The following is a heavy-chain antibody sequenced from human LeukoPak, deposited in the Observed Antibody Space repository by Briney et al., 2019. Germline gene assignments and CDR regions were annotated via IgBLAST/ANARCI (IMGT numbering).Heavy chain of an antibody. J-gene: IGHJ5*02. CDR3: ARVGCSGGSCYPGNWFDP. Sequence: SETLSLTCTVSGGSISSSSYYWGWIRQPPGKGLEWIGYIYYSGSTNYNPSLKSRVTISVDTSKNQFSLKLSSVTAADTAVYYCARVGCSGGSCYPGNWFDPWGQGTLVTVSS. D-gene: IGHD2-15*01. CDR2: IYYSGST. V-gene: IGHV4-61*05. CDR1: GGSISSSSYY.